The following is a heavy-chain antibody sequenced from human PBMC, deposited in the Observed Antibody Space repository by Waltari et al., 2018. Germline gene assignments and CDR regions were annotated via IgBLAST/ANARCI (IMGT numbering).Heavy chain of an antibody. Sequence: QLQLQESGPGLVKPSETLSLTCSVSGGSIRRQSDHWGWIRQPPGKGLEYSGNIYYSGSTYYNPSLKSRVTISIDTSKNQFSLKLSSVTAADTAVYYCARLPSGGASHWFDPWGQGTLVTVSS. J-gene: IGHJ5*02. CDR1: GGSIRRQSDH. V-gene: IGHV4-39*01. CDR3: ARLPSGGASHWFDP. D-gene: IGHD2-15*01. CDR2: IYYSGST.